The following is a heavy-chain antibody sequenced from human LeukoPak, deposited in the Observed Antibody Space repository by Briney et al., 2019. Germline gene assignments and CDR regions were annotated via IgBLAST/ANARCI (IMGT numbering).Heavy chain of an antibody. CDR3: ASGAGSGRLYYYYYMDV. V-gene: IGHV1-18*01. J-gene: IGHJ6*03. Sequence: ASVRVSCKASGYTFTSYGISWVRQAPEQGLEWMGWISAYNGNTNYAQKLQGRVTMTTDTSTSTAYMELSSLRSEDTAVYYCASGAGSGRLYYYYYMDVWGKGTTVTVSS. CDR2: ISAYNGNT. D-gene: IGHD1-26*01. CDR1: GYTFTSYG.